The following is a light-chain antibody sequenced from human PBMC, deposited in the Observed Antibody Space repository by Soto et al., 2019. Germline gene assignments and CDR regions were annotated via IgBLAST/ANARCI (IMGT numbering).Light chain of an antibody. Sequence: QSVLTQPPSVSGAPGQRVTISCSGSSSNIGAGYDVNWYQQLPGTAPKLLIFGDSNRPSGVPDRFSGSKSGTSASLAITGLQADDEADYYCQFYDSRLSGSDVFGAGTKLTV. CDR1: SSNIGAGYD. J-gene: IGLJ1*01. CDR3: QFYDSRLSGSDV. V-gene: IGLV1-40*01. CDR2: GDS.